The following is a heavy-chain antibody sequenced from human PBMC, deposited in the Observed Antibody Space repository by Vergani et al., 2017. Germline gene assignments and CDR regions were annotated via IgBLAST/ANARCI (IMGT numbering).Heavy chain of an antibody. CDR2: IYSGGST. J-gene: IGHJ3*02. CDR3: ARGRDTRGAFDI. V-gene: IGHV3-66*01. D-gene: IGHD3-10*01. Sequence: EVQLVESGGGLVQPGGSLRLSCAASGFTVSSNYMSWVRQAPGKGLEWVSVIYSGGSTYYADSVKGRITISRDNSKNTLYLQMNSRRAEYTAVYYCARGRDTRGAFDIWGQGTMVTVSS. CDR1: GFTVSSNY.